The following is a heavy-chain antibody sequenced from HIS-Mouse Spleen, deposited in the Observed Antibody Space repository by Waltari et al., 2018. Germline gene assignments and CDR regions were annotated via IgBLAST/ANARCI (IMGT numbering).Heavy chain of an antibody. CDR1: GGSISSGCYY. J-gene: IGHJ5*02. D-gene: IGHD3-3*01. CDR3: ARSPYYDFWSGYSDNWFDP. CDR2: IYYSGST. V-gene: IGHV4-31*03. Sequence: QVQLQESGPGLVKPSQTLSLTCTVPGGSISSGCYYWTWLRQAPGEGLEGIGYIYYSGSTYYNPSLKSRVTISVDTSKNQFSLKLSSVTAADTAVYYCARSPYYDFWSGYSDNWFDPWGQGTLVTVSS.